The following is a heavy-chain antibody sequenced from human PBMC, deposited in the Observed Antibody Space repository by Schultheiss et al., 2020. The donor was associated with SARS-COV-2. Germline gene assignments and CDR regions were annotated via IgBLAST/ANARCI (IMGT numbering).Heavy chain of an antibody. D-gene: IGHD6-13*01. CDR3: ARAPMDNNSWTSDY. J-gene: IGHJ4*02. CDR1: GFTFSSYL. V-gene: IGHV3-7*04. Sequence: GGSLRLSCAASGFTFSSYLMHWVRQAPGKGLEWVANIKQDGSEKYYVDSVKGRFTISRDNAKNSVYLQMNSLRVEDTALYYCARAPMDNNSWTSDYWGQGTLVTVSS. CDR2: IKQDGSEK.